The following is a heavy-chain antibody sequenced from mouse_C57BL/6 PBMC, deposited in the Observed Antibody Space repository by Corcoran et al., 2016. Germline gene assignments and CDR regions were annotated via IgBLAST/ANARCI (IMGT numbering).Heavy chain of an antibody. V-gene: IGHV1-26*01. D-gene: IGHD1-1*01. J-gene: IGHJ4*01. CDR3: ARRGYYGSSPHAMDY. CDR1: GYTFTDYY. CDR2: INPNNGVT. Sequence: EVQLQQSGPELVKPGASVKISCKASGYTFTDYYMNWVKQSHGKSLEWIGDINPNNGVTSYNQKFKGKATLTVDKSSSTAYMELRSLTSEDSAVYYCARRGYYGSSPHAMDYWGQGTSVTVSS.